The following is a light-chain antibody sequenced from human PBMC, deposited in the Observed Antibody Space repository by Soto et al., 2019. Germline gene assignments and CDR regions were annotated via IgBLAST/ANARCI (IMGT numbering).Light chain of an antibody. CDR1: SSDVGSYNL. V-gene: IGLV2-14*02. Sequence: QSALTQPASVSGSPGQSITISCIGTSSDVGSYNLVSWYQQHPGKAPKVLIYEVSERPSGVSNRFSGSKSGNTASLTISGLRAEDEADYYCTSFTTTNIWVFGGGTKVTVL. J-gene: IGLJ3*02. CDR2: EVS. CDR3: TSFTTTNIWV.